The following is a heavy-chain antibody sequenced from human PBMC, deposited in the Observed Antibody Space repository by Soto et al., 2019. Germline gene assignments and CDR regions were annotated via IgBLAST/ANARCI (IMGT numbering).Heavy chain of an antibody. CDR3: ARDQPGYSYGYGLGY. CDR1: GFTFSSYS. Sequence: GSLRLSCAASGFTFSSYSMNWVRQAPGKGLEWVSSISSSSSYIYYADSVKGRFTISRDNAKNSLYLQMNSLRAEDTAVYYCARDQPGYSYGYGLGYWGQGTLV. J-gene: IGHJ4*02. V-gene: IGHV3-21*01. D-gene: IGHD5-18*01. CDR2: ISSSSSYI.